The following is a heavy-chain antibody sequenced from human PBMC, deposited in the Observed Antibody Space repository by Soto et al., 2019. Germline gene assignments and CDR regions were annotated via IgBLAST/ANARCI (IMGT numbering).Heavy chain of an antibody. D-gene: IGHD2-2*01. Sequence: GESLKISCKGSGYSFTSYWIGWVRQMPGNGLEWMGIIYPGDSDTRYSPSFQGQVTISADKSISTAYLQWSSLKASDTAMYYCARQSCSSTSCYLIDYWGQGTLVTVSS. CDR3: ARQSCSSTSCYLIDY. J-gene: IGHJ4*02. V-gene: IGHV5-51*01. CDR1: GYSFTSYW. CDR2: IYPGDSDT.